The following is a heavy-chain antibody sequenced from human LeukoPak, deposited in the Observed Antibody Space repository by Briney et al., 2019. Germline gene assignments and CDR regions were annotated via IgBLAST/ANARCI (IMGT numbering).Heavy chain of an antibody. CDR1: GGSISSSRYY. CDR3: ASPREMATIYDAFDI. CDR2: IYYNGDT. D-gene: IGHD5-24*01. V-gene: IGHV4-39*01. Sequence: PSETLSLTCTVSGGSISSSRYYWGWIRQPPGKGLEWIGTIYYNGDTYYDPSLKSRVTISVDTSKNQFSLKLSSMTAADTAVYYCASPREMATIYDAFDIWGQGTMVTVSS. J-gene: IGHJ3*02.